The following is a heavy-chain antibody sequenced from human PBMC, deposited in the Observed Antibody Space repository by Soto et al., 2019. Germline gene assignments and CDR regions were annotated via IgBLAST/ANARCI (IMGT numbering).Heavy chain of an antibody. CDR1: GYTFTGYY. V-gene: IGHV1-2*04. D-gene: IGHD6-13*01. J-gene: IGHJ6*03. CDR3: ARGAAGTERFDYYYYMDV. CDR2: INPNSGGT. Sequence: ASVKVSCKASGYTFTGYYMHWVRQAPGQGLEWMGWINPNSGGTNYAQKFQGWVTMTRDTSISTAYMELSRLRSDDTAVYYCARGAAGTERFDYYYYMDVWGKGTTVTVSS.